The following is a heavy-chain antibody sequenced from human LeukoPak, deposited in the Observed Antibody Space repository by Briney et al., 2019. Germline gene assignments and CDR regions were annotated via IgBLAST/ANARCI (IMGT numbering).Heavy chain of an antibody. CDR2: MYPGDSDT. CDR3: GSGERSYHFDN. J-gene: IGHJ4*02. V-gene: IGHV5-51*01. D-gene: IGHD1-26*01. Sequence: GESLKISCKGSANSFTSQWIGWVRQMPGKGLEWMGIMYPGDSDTRYSPSFEGHVTISADKSINTAFLQWSSLKASDTAMYYCGSGERSYHFDNWGQGSLVTVSS. CDR1: ANSFTSQW.